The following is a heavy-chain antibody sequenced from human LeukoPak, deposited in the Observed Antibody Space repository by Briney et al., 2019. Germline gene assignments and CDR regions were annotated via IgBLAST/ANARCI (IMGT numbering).Heavy chain of an antibody. J-gene: IGHJ3*02. CDR1: GFTFSSYA. CDR2: ITGTGGVT. CDR3: ARMGDGGPDI. V-gene: IGHV3-23*01. Sequence: PGGSLRLSCAASGFTFSSYAMGWVRQAPGKGLEWLSAITGTGGVTYYADSVKGRFTISRDNAKNSLYLQMNSLRAEDTAVYYCARMGDGGPDIWGQGTMVTVSS. D-gene: IGHD3-16*01.